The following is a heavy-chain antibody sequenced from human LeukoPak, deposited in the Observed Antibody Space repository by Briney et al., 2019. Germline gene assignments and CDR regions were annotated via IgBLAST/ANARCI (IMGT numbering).Heavy chain of an antibody. CDR2: INHSGST. CDR3: ARERGRYCSSTSCYLGHMDV. Sequence: SETLSLTCTVSGGSISNYYWSWIRQPPGKGLEWIGEINHSGSTNYNPSLKSRVTISVDTSKNQFSLKLSSVTAADTAVYYCARERGRYCSSTSCYLGHMDVWGKGTTVTVSS. J-gene: IGHJ6*03. D-gene: IGHD2-2*01. CDR1: GGSISNYY. V-gene: IGHV4-34*01.